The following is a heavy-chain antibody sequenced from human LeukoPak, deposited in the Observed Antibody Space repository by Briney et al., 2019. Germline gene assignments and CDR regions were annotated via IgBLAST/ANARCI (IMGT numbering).Heavy chain of an antibody. Sequence: SETLSLTCAVSGVSFNDYYWSWVRQTPGKGLEWIGEINHSGYTNDSPSLKSRVTLSIDTPRKQFSLNLRSVTVADTGIYYCTRMTTGHDYWGQGTLVTVSS. J-gene: IGHJ4*02. CDR3: TRMTTGHDY. D-gene: IGHD4-17*01. V-gene: IGHV4-34*01. CDR1: GVSFNDYY. CDR2: INHSGYT.